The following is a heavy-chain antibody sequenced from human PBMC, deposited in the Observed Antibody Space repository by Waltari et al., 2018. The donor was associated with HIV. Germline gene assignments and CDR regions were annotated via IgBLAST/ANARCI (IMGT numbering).Heavy chain of an antibody. CDR1: GFTFSNYA. Sequence: EVQLAESGGGLVQPGGSLRLSCAASGFTFSNYAMTWVRLAPGKGLEYVSHISGSGSSTYYADSVKGRFTISRDNSKNTLYVQMKSLRAEDTAVYYCAKIEYSDYEKYFDYWGQGTLVTVSS. V-gene: IGHV3-23*04. D-gene: IGHD5-12*01. CDR2: ISGSGSST. J-gene: IGHJ4*02. CDR3: AKIEYSDYEKYFDY.